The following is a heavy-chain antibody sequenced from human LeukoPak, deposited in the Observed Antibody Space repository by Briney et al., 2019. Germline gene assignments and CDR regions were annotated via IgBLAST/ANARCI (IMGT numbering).Heavy chain of an antibody. CDR3: AGDFSLSRSSDY. D-gene: IGHD2-15*01. V-gene: IGHV3-21*06. Sequence: RSGGSLRLSCAASGFTFRTYSMNWVRQAPGKGLEWVSSITGSSDYMSYADSVKGRFTISRDNARNSLYLQMNSLRAEDTAVYYCAGDFSLSRSSDYWGQGTLVTVSS. CDR1: GFTFRTYS. CDR2: ITGSSDYM. J-gene: IGHJ4*02.